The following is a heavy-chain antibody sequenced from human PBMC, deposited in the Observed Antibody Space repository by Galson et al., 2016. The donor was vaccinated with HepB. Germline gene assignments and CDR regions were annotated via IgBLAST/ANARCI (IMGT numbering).Heavy chain of an antibody. J-gene: IGHJ4*02. CDR3: ARERGNYAYFDY. CDR1: GYTFASYG. CDR2: ISSYDDNI. V-gene: IGHV1-18*01. Sequence: SVKVSCKASGYTFASYGIAWVRQAPGQGLEWMGWISSYDDNIKYAQKFQGRLTLTIDSSTDTDYMELRSLRSDDTAIYYCARERGNYAYFDYWGQGTLVTVSS. D-gene: IGHD4-11*01.